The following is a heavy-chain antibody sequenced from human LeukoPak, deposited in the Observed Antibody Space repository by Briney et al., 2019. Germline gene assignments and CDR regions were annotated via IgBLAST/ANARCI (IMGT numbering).Heavy chain of an antibody. Sequence: GGSLRLSCAASGFTFSSYAMSWVRQAPGKGLEWVSYISRSASTIYYADSVKGRFTISRDNAKNSLYLQMNSLRAEDTAVYYCNTLAAVLCSNTSCYESFDYWGQGTLVTVSS. V-gene: IGHV3-48*03. CDR3: NTLAAVLCSNTSCYESFDY. D-gene: IGHD2-2*01. CDR1: GFTFSSYA. J-gene: IGHJ4*02. CDR2: ISRSASTI.